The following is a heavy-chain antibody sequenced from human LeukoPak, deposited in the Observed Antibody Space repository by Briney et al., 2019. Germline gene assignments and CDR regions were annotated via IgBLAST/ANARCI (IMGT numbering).Heavy chain of an antibody. J-gene: IGHJ5*02. D-gene: IGHD6-19*01. CDR1: GFTVSSNY. CDR3: ARDKKGIAVAGTLGWFDP. V-gene: IGHV3-21*04. Sequence: PGGSLRLSCAASGFTVSSNYMNWVRQAPGKGLEWVSSISSSSSYIYYADSVKGRFTISRDNAKNTLYLQMNSLRAEDTAVYYCARDKKGIAVAGTLGWFDPWGQGTLVTVSS. CDR2: ISSSSSYI.